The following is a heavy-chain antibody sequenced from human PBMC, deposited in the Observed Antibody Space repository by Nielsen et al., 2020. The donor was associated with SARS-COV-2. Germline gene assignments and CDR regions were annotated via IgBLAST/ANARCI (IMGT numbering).Heavy chain of an antibody. D-gene: IGHD5-18*01. J-gene: IGHJ6*02. CDR3: ARDLSFGNTAMVFYYYGMDV. CDR2: IKPDGSGK. CDR1: GFTFSSYW. Sequence: GESLKISCAASGFTFSSYWMTWVRQAPGKGLEWVAKIKPDGSGKYYVDSVRGRFTISRDNAKNSLYLQMNSLRAEDTAVYYCARDLSFGNTAMVFYYYGMDVWGQGTTVTVSS. V-gene: IGHV3-7*01.